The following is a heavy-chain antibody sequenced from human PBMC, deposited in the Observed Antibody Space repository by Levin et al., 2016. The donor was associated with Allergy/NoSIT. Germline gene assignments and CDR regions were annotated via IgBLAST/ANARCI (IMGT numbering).Heavy chain of an antibody. V-gene: IGHV3-15*01. Sequence: WIRQPPGKGLEWVGRIKSKTDGGTTDYAAPVKGRFTISRDDSKNTLYLQMNSLKTEDTAVYYCTTRSSSWGYYYYYGMDVWGQGTTVTVSS. CDR2: IKSKTDGGTT. D-gene: IGHD6-13*01. CDR3: TTRSSSWGYYYYYGMDV. J-gene: IGHJ6*02.